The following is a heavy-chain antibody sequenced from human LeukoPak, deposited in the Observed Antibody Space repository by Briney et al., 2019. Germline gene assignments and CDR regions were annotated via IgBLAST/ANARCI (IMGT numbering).Heavy chain of an antibody. V-gene: IGHV3-30*18. CDR2: ISNDESKK. D-gene: IGHD3-16*01. J-gene: IGHJ4*02. Sequence: GRSLRLSCAASGFTFSSFGMHCVRQAPGKGLEWVAVISNDESKKYHADSGKGRFTISGDNSKKTLYMQMNSLRPEDTAVYYCAKDRCRLGDCYFDYWGQGTLVTVSS. CDR1: GFTFSSFG. CDR3: AKDRCRLGDCYFDY.